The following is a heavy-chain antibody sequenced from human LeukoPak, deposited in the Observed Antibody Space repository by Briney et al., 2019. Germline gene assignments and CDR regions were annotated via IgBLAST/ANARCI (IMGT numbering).Heavy chain of an antibody. CDR1: GFTFSSYA. CDR3: AKDDYGGNCCFDY. J-gene: IGHJ4*02. CDR2: IRGSGGST. Sequence: GGSLRLSCAASGFTFSSYAMSWVRQAPGKGLEWVSAIRGSGGSTYYADSVKGRFTISRDNSKNTLYLQTNSLRAEDTAVYYCAKDDYGGNCCFDYWGQGTLVTVSS. V-gene: IGHV3-23*01. D-gene: IGHD4-23*01.